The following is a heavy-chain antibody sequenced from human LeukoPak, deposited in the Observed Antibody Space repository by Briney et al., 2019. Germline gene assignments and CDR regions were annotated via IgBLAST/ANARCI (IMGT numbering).Heavy chain of an antibody. CDR1: GFTFSSYW. CDR2: INSDGSST. Sequence: PGGSLRLSCVASGFTFSSYWMHWVRHAPGKGLVWVSRINSDGSSTSYADSVKGRFTISRDNAKNTLYLQMNSLRAEDTAVYYCARDRQWNYYDSSGYPRPSDWFDPWGQGTLVTVSS. D-gene: IGHD3-22*01. J-gene: IGHJ5*02. V-gene: IGHV3-74*01. CDR3: ARDRQWNYYDSSGYPRPSDWFDP.